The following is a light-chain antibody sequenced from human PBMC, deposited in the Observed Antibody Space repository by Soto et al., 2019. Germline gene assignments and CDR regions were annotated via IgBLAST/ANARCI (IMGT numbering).Light chain of an antibody. V-gene: IGKV3-20*01. CDR2: GAS. CDR1: QSVSNSY. Sequence: EIVLTQSPATLSLSPGERATLSCRASQSVSNSYLAWYQQKPGQAPSLLIYGASSRATGIPDRFSGSGSGTDFTLTISRLEPEDFAVYYCQQYGSSPWPFGQGTKVEIK. CDR3: QQYGSSPWP. J-gene: IGKJ1*01.